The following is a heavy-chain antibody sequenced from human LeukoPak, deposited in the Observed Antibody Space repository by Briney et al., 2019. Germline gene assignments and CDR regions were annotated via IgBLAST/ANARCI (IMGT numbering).Heavy chain of an antibody. Sequence: ASVKVSGKASGYTFISYGISWVRQAPGQGLEWMGWISADNGNTNFAQNLQGRVTMTTDTSTSTAYMELRSLKSDNTAVYYCARDHYYYGSGTTGYGMDVWGKGTTVTVSS. CDR3: ARDHYYYGSGTTGYGMDV. CDR1: GYTFISYG. CDR2: ISADNGNT. D-gene: IGHD3-10*01. V-gene: IGHV1-18*04. J-gene: IGHJ6*04.